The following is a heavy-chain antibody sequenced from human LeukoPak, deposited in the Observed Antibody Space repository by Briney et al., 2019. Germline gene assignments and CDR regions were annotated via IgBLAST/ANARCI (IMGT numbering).Heavy chain of an antibody. V-gene: IGHV3-43*02. Sequence: LSGRSLTLSCAPSAFMFDDYAIHSVRQAPGKCLELLSLINVDGGTTYYAYSVRGRFTISRDNSKNSLFLQMNSLRTEDAALYYCAKGIGSGYGEDYFDYWGQGTLVTVSS. CDR1: AFMFDDYA. CDR3: AKGIGSGYGEDYFDY. J-gene: IGHJ4*02. CDR2: INVDGGTT. D-gene: IGHD5-12*01.